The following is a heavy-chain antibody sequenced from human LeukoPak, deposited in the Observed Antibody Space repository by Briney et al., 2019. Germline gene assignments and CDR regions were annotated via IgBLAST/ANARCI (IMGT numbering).Heavy chain of an antibody. Sequence: PSETLSLTCTVSGGSISSYYWSWIRQPPGKGLEWIGYIYYSGSTNYNPSLKSRVTISVDTSKNQFSLKLSSATAADTAVYYCARDLGMVRGALFDYWGQGTLVTVSS. V-gene: IGHV4-59*01. CDR1: GGSISSYY. J-gene: IGHJ4*02. D-gene: IGHD3-10*01. CDR2: IYYSGST. CDR3: ARDLGMVRGALFDY.